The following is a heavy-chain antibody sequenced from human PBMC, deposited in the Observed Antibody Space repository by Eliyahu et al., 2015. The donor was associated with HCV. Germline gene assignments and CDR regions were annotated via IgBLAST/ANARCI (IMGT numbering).Heavy chain of an antibody. CDR3: ARDAPFLAPGY. V-gene: IGHV3-23*01. CDR2: IGGRGDDT. Sequence: EVQLLESGGGLVQPGGSLRLSCAASVLRLSGYVMNWVRQAPGRGLDWVSTIGGRGDDTYYADSVKGRFTISRDDSKNTVYLQMNTLRAEDTAIYYCARDAPFLAPGYWGQGTQVTVSS. D-gene: IGHD2/OR15-2a*01. J-gene: IGHJ4*02. CDR1: VLRLSGYV.